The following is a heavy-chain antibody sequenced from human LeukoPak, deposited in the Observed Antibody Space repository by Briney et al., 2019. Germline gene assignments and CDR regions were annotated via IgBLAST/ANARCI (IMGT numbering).Heavy chain of an antibody. J-gene: IGHJ4*02. CDR1: GFSFSTYA. Sequence: PGRSLRLSCAASGFSFSTYAMSWVRQAPGKGLEWVSTVSDSGGTTYHADSVKGRFTISRDNSKNTLYLQMNSLRAEDTAVYYCAKSASTVSRGYFDSWGQGTLVTVSA. V-gene: IGHV3-23*01. CDR3: AKSASTVSRGYFDS. D-gene: IGHD4-4*01. CDR2: VSDSGGTT.